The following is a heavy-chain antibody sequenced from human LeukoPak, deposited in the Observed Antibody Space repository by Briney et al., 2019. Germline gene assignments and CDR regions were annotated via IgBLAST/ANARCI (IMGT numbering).Heavy chain of an antibody. CDR2: IYFGGST. CDR3: ARVGGSNFYNYG. V-gene: IGHV4-59*01. J-gene: IGHJ6*01. Sequence: SETLSLTCTVSDDSIGNYYWSWIRQSPGKGLEWIGYIYFGGSTNYNPSLKRRVTMSVVTSKNQFSLRLTSVTAADTATYYCARVGGSNFYNYG. CDR1: DDSIGNYY. D-gene: IGHD4-11*01.